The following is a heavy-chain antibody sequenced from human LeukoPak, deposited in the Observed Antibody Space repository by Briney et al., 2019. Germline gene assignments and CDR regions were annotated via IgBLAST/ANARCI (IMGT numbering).Heavy chain of an antibody. CDR1: GGSISSSNW. V-gene: IGHV4-4*02. CDR2: IYTSGST. Sequence: SETLSLTCAVSGGSISSSNWWCCVRQPPEKRLEWIGRIYTSGSTNYNPSLKSRVTMSVDTSKNQFSLKLSSVTAADTAVYYCARDGSDCSSTSCFATYYYYYMDVWGKGTTVTVSS. J-gene: IGHJ6*03. CDR3: ARDGSDCSSTSCFATYYYYYMDV. D-gene: IGHD2-2*01.